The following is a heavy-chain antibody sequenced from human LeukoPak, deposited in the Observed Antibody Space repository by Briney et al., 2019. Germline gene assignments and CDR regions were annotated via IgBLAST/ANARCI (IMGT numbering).Heavy chain of an antibody. CDR2: IYPGGSDT. Sequence: GESLKISCKGSGYSFTSYWIGWVRQMPGKGLEWMGIIYPGGSDTRYSPSFQGQVTISADKSISTAYLQWSSLKASDTAMYYCARGSPDIVALHDYWGQGTLVTVSS. D-gene: IGHD5-12*01. CDR1: GYSFTSYW. J-gene: IGHJ4*02. CDR3: ARGSPDIVALHDY. V-gene: IGHV5-51*01.